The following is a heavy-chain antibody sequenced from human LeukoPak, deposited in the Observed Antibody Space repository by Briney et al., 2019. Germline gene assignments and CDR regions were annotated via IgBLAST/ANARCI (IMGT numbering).Heavy chain of an antibody. J-gene: IGHJ4*02. CDR2: IYCSGST. V-gene: IGHV4-31*03. D-gene: IGHD3-22*01. CDR1: GGSISSGGYY. Sequence: SETLSLTCTVSGGSISSGGYYWSWIRQHPGKGLEWIGYIYCSGSTYYNPSLKSRVTISVDTSKNQFSLKLSSVTAADTAVYYCARSLSDSSGYLSYFDYWGQGTLVTVSS. CDR3: ARSLSDSSGYLSYFDY.